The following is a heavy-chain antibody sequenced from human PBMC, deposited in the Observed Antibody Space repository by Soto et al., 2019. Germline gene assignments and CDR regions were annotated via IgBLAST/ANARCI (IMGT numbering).Heavy chain of an antibody. CDR1: GFTFSDAW. J-gene: IGHJ4*02. V-gene: IGHV3-15*01. CDR3: TTGGGWHYFDY. D-gene: IGHD6-19*01. Sequence: GGSLRLSCAASGFTFSDAWMSWVHQAPGKGLEWVGRIKSKTDGGTTDYAAPVKGRFTISRDDSKNTLYLQMNSLKTEDTAVYYCTTGGGWHYFDYWGQGTLVTVSS. CDR2: IKSKTDGGTT.